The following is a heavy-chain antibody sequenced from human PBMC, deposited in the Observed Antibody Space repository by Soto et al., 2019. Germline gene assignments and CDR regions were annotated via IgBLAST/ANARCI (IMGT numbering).Heavy chain of an antibody. CDR1: GFTFTSSA. D-gene: IGHD3-16*01. J-gene: IGHJ6*02. CDR3: AAEGGDTLTGGMDV. Sequence: QMQLVQSGPEVKKPGTSVKVSCKASGFTFTSSAVQWVRQARGQRLEWIGWIVVGSGNTNYAQKFQERVTITRDMSTSTAYMELSSLRSEDTAVYYCAAEGGDTLTGGMDVWGQGTTVTVSS. V-gene: IGHV1-58*01. CDR2: IVVGSGNT.